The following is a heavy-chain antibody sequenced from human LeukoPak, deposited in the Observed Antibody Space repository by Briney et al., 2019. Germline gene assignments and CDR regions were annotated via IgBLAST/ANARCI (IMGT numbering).Heavy chain of an antibody. CDR1: DYTFTSYG. D-gene: IGHD3-10*01. V-gene: IGHV1-18*01. Sequence: ASVKVSCKASDYTFTSYGISWVRQAPGQGLEWMGWISPYNGNTNYVQKLQGRVTMTTDTATSTAYMELRSLRSDDTAVYYCARDQVPSNWFDLWGQGTLVTVSS. CDR2: ISPYNGNT. J-gene: IGHJ5*02. CDR3: ARDQVPSNWFDL.